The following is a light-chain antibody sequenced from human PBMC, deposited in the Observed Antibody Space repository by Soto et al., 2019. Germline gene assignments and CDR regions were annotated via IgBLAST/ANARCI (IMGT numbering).Light chain of an antibody. Sequence: ELVITQSPAPLSVSPGERATPSCRASQSFSSNVAWYQQKPGQAPRLLIYGTSTRVTGTPARFSGSGSGTEFTLTISSLQSEDFAVYYCQQYYNWPLTFGGGTKVDIK. J-gene: IGKJ4*01. CDR3: QQYYNWPLT. CDR1: QSFSSN. V-gene: IGKV3-15*01. CDR2: GTS.